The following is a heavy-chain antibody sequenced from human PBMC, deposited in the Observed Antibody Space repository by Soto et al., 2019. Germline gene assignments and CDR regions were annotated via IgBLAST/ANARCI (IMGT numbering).Heavy chain of an antibody. CDR2: ISYDGSNK. CDR3: AKDLYSSGWYSYYYGMDV. J-gene: IGHJ6*02. V-gene: IGHV3-30*18. Sequence: AGGSLRLSCAASGFTFSSYGMHWVRQAPGKGLEWVAVISYDGSNKYYADSVKGRFTISRDNSKNTLYLQMNSLRAEDTAVYYCAKDLYSSGWYSYYYGMDVWGQGTTVTVSS. CDR1: GFTFSSYG. D-gene: IGHD6-19*01.